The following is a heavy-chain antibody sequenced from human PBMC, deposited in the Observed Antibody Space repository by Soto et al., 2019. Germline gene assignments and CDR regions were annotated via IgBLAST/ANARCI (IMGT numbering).Heavy chain of an antibody. CDR3: ATLSLYYYGMDV. J-gene: IGHJ6*02. V-gene: IGHV1-24*01. CDR2: FDPEDGET. CDR1: GYTLTELS. Sequence: ASVKVSCKVSGYTLTELSMHWVRQAPGKGLEWMGGFDPEDGETIYAQKFQGRVTMTEDTSTDTAYMELSGLRSEDTAVYYCATLSLYYYGMDVWGQGTTVTVSS.